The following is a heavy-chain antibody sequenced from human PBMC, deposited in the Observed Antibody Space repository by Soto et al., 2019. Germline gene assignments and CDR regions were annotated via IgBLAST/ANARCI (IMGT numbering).Heavy chain of an antibody. J-gene: IGHJ4*02. Sequence: PGGSLRLSCAASGFTFSSYSMNWVRQAPGKGLEWVSSISSSSSYIYYADSVKGRFTISRDNAKNSLYLQMNSLRAEDTAVYYCARDPYCNNGVCYTYFDYWGQGPLVTVSS. CDR2: ISSSSSYI. V-gene: IGHV3-21*01. CDR1: GFTFSSYS. CDR3: ARDPYCNNGVCYTYFDY. D-gene: IGHD2-8*01.